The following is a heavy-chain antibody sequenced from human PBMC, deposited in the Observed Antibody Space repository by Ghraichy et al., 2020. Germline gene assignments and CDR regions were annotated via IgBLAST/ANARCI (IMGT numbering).Heavy chain of an antibody. J-gene: IGHJ4*02. CDR3: AKDPTPNYDSSGYYDY. Sequence: GSLRLSCAASGFTFSSYGMHWVRQAPGKGLEWVAVISYDGSNKYYADSVKGRFTISRDNSKNTLYLQMNSLRAEDTAVYYCAKDPTPNYDSSGYYDYWGPGTLVTVSS. CDR1: GFTFSSYG. CDR2: ISYDGSNK. D-gene: IGHD3-22*01. V-gene: IGHV3-30*18.